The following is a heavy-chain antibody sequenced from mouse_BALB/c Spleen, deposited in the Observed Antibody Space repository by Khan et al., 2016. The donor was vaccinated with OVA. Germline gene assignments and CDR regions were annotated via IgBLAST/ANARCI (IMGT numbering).Heavy chain of an antibody. D-gene: IGHD2-2*01. J-gene: IGHJ3*01. V-gene: IGHV1-31*01. Sequence: EVQLQESGPELMKPGASVKISCKASGYSFTSYYIHWVMQSHGKSLEWIGYIDSFSGVTTYNQKFKGKATLTVDTSSSTAYIHLSNLTSEDSAVYYCTRHGYVAWFTYWGQGTLVTVSA. CDR1: GYSFTSYY. CDR2: IDSFSGVT. CDR3: TRHGYVAWFTY.